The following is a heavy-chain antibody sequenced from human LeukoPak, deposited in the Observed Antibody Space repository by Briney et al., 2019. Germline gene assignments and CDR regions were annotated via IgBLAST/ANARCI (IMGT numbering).Heavy chain of an antibody. CDR3: ASSGGSYFILDY. J-gene: IGHJ4*02. D-gene: IGHD1-26*01. CDR1: GGTFSSYA. CDR2: IIPILGIA. Sequence: SVKVSCKASGGTFSSYAISWVRQAPGQGLEWMGRIIPILGIANYAQKFQGRVMITADKSTSTAYMELSSLRSEDTAVYYCASSGGSYFILDYWGQGTLVTVSS. V-gene: IGHV1-69*04.